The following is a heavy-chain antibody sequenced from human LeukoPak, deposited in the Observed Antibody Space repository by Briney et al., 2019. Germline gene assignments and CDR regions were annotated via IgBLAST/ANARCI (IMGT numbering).Heavy chain of an antibody. CDR3: ARDPDAFDI. J-gene: IGHJ3*02. V-gene: IGHV3-21*01. CDR1: GFTFTNYW. Sequence: GGSLRLSCAASGFTFTNYWMHWVRQAPGKGLEWVSSISSSSSYIYYADSVKGRFTISRDNAKNSLYLQMNSLRAEDTAVYYCARDPDAFDIWGQGTMVTVSS. CDR2: ISSSSSYI.